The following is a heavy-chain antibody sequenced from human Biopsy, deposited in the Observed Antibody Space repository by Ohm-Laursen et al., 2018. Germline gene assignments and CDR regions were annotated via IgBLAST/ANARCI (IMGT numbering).Heavy chain of an antibody. CDR2: NIPILGTG. Sequence: ESSVKVSCKAPGGTFSNYGVNWVRQAPGQGLEWLGGNIPILGTGNYAQKFQDRVTVAADTPTSTATMELRSLRSDDTAVYYCATKLTGYFHHWGQGTLVIVSS. J-gene: IGHJ1*01. D-gene: IGHD3-9*01. CDR1: GGTFSNYG. V-gene: IGHV1-69*06. CDR3: ATKLTGYFHH.